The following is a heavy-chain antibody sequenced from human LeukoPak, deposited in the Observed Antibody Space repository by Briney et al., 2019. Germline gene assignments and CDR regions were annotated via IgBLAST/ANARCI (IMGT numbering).Heavy chain of an antibody. D-gene: IGHD3-3*01. CDR1: GGSISSGSYY. Sequence: SETLSLTCTVSGGSISSGSYYWSWIRQPAGKGLEWIGRIYTSGSTNYNPSLKSRVTISVDTSKNQFSLKLSSVTAADTAVYYCARGIFSIWSGYYFDYWGQGTLVTVSS. V-gene: IGHV4-61*02. CDR2: IYTSGST. J-gene: IGHJ4*02. CDR3: ARGIFSIWSGYYFDY.